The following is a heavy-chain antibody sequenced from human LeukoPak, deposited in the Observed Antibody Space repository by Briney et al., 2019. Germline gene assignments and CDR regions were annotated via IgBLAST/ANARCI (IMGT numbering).Heavy chain of an antibody. CDR1: GGSISSSSYY. J-gene: IGHJ5*02. CDR2: IYYSGST. D-gene: IGHD1-26*01. V-gene: IGHV4-39*07. CDR3: ARASGSYANWFDP. Sequence: PSETLSLTCTVSGGSISSSSYYWGWIRQPPGKGLEWIGSIYYSGSTYYNPSLKSRVTISVDTSKNQFSLKLSSVTAADTAVYYCARASGSYANWFDPWGQGTLVTVSS.